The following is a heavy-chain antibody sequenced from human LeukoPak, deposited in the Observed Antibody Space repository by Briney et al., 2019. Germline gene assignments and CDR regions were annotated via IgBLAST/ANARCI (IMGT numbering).Heavy chain of an antibody. CDR2: IYSGDRT. D-gene: IGHD3-10*01. V-gene: IGHV3-66*01. CDR1: GFIVSDIY. Sequence: PGGSLRLSCVASGFIVSDIYMNWVRQAPGKGLEWLSVIYSGDRTYYADSVKDRFTISRDISKNTVYLQMNNLRAEDTAVYYCARDRKYLYYGMEVWGQGTTVTVSS. J-gene: IGHJ6*02. CDR3: ARDRKYLYYGMEV.